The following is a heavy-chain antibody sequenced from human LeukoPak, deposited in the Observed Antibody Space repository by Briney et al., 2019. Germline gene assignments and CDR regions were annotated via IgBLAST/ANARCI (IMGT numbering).Heavy chain of an antibody. Sequence: GGSLRLSCAAPGFTFSSYWMSWVRQAPGKGLEWVSSITGGHYATYNTDSVKGRFTISRDNAKNTLYLQMNSLRADDTAIYYCTKDPNGDYIGAFDPWGQGTLVTVSS. CDR1: GFTFSSYW. J-gene: IGHJ5*02. CDR2: ITGGHYAT. D-gene: IGHD4-17*01. V-gene: IGHV3-23*01. CDR3: TKDPNGDYIGAFDP.